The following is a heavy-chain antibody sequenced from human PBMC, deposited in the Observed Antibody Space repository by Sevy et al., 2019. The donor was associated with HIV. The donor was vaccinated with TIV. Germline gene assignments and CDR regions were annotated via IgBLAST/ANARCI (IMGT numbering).Heavy chain of an antibody. CDR2: ISYDGSNK. Sequence: GGSVRLSCAASGFTFSSYAMHWVRQAPGKGLEWVAVISYDGSNKYYADSVKGRFTISRDNSKNTLYLQMNSLRAEDTAVYYCARDSYYYDSSGYWEPDYWGQGTLVTVSS. D-gene: IGHD3-22*01. CDR3: ARDSYYYDSSGYWEPDY. CDR1: GFTFSSYA. J-gene: IGHJ4*02. V-gene: IGHV3-30-3*01.